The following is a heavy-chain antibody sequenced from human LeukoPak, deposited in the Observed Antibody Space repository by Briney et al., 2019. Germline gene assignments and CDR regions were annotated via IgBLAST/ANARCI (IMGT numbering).Heavy chain of an antibody. CDR1: GGSISSSNW. CDR3: ARAAAKLSYMDV. D-gene: IGHD6-25*01. V-gene: IGHV4-4*02. J-gene: IGHJ6*03. CDR2: IYHSGST. Sequence: SGTLSLTCAVSGGSISSSNWWSWVRQPPGKGLEWIGEIYHSGSTNYNPSLKSRVTMSVDTSKNQFSLKLSSVTAADTAVYYCARAAAKLSYMDVWGKGTTVTVSS.